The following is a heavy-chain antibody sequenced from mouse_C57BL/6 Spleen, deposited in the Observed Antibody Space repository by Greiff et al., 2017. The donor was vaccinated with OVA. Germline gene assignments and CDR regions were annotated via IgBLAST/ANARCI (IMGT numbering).Heavy chain of an antibody. V-gene: IGHV1-26*01. CDR2: INPNNGGT. CDR3: ARNWDWYFDV. CDR1: GYTFTDYY. Sequence: EVQLQQSGPELVKPGASVKISCKASGYTFTDYYMNWVKQSHGKSLEWIGDINPNNGGTSYNQKFKGKATLTVDKSSSTAYMALRSLTSEDAAVYYCARNWDWYFDVWGTGTTVTVSS. J-gene: IGHJ1*03. D-gene: IGHD4-1*01.